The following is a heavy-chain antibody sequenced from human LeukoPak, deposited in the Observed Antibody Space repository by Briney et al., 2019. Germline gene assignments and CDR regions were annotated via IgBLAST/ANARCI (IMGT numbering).Heavy chain of an antibody. J-gene: IGHJ3*02. CDR3: ARGPYGDYVDAFDI. CDR2: ISDSSSII. V-gene: IGHV3-48*01. Sequence: GGSLRLSCAASGFTFSTYTMNLVRQAPGNGLEWVSYISDSSSIIYYADSVKGRFTISRDNAKNSLYLQMNGLRGDDTAVYYCARGPYGDYVDAFDIWGQGTMVTVS. CDR1: GFTFSTYT. D-gene: IGHD4-17*01.